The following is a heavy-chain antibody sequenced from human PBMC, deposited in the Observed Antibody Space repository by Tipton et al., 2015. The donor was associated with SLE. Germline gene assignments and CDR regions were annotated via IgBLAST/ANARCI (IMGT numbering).Heavy chain of an antibody. CDR1: GGSIRSYY. CDR3: ARHRDHSDYEFDY. D-gene: IGHD4-11*01. J-gene: IGHJ4*02. CDR2: IYYGGST. Sequence: LRLSCTVSGGSIRSYYWSWIRQPPGKGLQWIGKIYYGGSTHYNPSLRSRVTISVATSKNQFSLKLSSVTAADTAVYYCARHRDHSDYEFDYWGQGTLVSVSS. V-gene: IGHV4-59*08.